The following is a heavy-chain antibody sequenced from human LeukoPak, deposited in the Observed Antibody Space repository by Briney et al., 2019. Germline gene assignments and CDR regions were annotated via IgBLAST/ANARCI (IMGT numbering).Heavy chain of an antibody. J-gene: IGHJ4*02. CDR2: ISGSGGST. D-gene: IGHD3-22*01. Sequence: GGCLRLSCAASRCTLSSYAMTWVRQAPGRGGEWVSGISGSGGSTYYADSVNGRFTLSRDNSKNTLYVQMNSLRAEDTAVYYCAKSDYYVSSGKYYGSDYWGQGTLVTVSS. CDR3: AKSDYYVSSGKYYGSDY. V-gene: IGHV3-23*01. CDR1: RCTLSSYA.